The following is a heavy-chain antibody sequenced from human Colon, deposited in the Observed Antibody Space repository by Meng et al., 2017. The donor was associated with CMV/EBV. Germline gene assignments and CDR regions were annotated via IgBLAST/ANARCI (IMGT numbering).Heavy chain of an antibody. Sequence: ASVKVSCKASGYTFTSYYMHWVRQAPGQGLEWMGIINPSGGSTSYAQKFQGRVTMTRDTSTSTVYMELSSLRSEDTAVYYCARVGVVVPAARRDYYGMDVWGQGNTVTVSS. CDR2: INPSGGST. V-gene: IGHV1-46*01. CDR3: ARVGVVVPAARRDYYGMDV. CDR1: GYTFTSYY. D-gene: IGHD2-2*01. J-gene: IGHJ6*02.